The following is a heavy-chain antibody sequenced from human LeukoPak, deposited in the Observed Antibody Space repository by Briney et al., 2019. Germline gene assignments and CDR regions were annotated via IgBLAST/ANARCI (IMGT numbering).Heavy chain of an antibody. CDR1: GFTFSSYA. CDR3: AKVMSGGGGSCYNY. V-gene: IGHV3-23*01. Sequence: GGSLRLSCAASGFTFSSYAMSWVRQAPGKGLEWVSAISGSGGSTYYADSVKGRFTISRDNSKNTLYLQMNSLRAEDTAVYYCAKVMSGGGGSCYNYWGQGTLVTVSS. CDR2: ISGSGGST. J-gene: IGHJ4*02. D-gene: IGHD2-15*01.